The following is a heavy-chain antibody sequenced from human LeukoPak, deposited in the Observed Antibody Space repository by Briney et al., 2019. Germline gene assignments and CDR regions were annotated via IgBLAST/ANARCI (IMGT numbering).Heavy chain of an antibody. V-gene: IGHV3-30*02. D-gene: IGHD3-9*01. J-gene: IGHJ3*02. CDR1: GFTFSSYG. CDR2: IRYDGSNK. CDR3: AKDSRYSDWNDAFDI. Sequence: GGSLRLSCAASGFTFSSYGMHWVRQAPGKGLEWVAFIRYDGSNKYYADSVKGRFTISRDNSKNTLYLQMNSLRAEDTAVYYCAKDSRYSDWNDAFDIWGQGTMVTVSS.